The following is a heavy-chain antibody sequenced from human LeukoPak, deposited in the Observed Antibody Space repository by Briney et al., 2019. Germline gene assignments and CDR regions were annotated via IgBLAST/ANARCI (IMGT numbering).Heavy chain of an antibody. D-gene: IGHD3-10*01. CDR2: ISGSGGST. J-gene: IGHJ4*02. CDR1: GFTFSSYA. V-gene: IGHV3-23*01. Sequence: GGSLRLSCAASGFTFSSYAMSWVRQAPGKGLEWVSAISGSGGSTYYADSVKGRFTISRDNSKNTLYLQMNSLRAEDTAVYYCATLWFGELLSDYWGQGTLVTVSS. CDR3: ATLWFGELLSDY.